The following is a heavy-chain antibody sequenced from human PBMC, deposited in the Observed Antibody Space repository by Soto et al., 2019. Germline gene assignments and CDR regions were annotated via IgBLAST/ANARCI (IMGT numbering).Heavy chain of an antibody. CDR3: TRPPTYYDILTGYSDHDAFDI. D-gene: IGHD3-9*01. CDR1: VLTFSGSA. CDR2: IRSKANSYAT. J-gene: IGHJ3*02. V-gene: IGHV3-73*01. Sequence: GGSLRLSCAASVLTFSGSAMHWVRQASGKGLEWVGRIRSKANSYATAYAASVKGRFTISRDDSKNTAYLQMNSLKTEDTAVYYCTRPPTYYDILTGYSDHDAFDIWGQGTMVTVSS.